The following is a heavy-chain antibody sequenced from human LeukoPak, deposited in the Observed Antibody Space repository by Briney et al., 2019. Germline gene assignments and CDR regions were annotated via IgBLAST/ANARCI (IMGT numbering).Heavy chain of an antibody. CDR3: ARDNSVGDSAWWFDP. D-gene: IGHD5-12*01. CDR2: LSGSGDRT. CDR1: GFTFNSYA. J-gene: IGHJ5*02. V-gene: IGHV3-23*01. Sequence: GGSLRLSCAASGFTFNSYAMSWVRQAPGKGLEWVSALSGSGDRTFYVDSVKGRFTVSRDNSKNTLYLQMDSLRVDDTALYYCARDNSVGDSAWWFDPWGQGTLVTVSS.